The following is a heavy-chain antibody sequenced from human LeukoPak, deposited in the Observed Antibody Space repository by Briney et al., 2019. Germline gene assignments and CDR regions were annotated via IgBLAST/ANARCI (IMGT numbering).Heavy chain of an antibody. CDR1: GFTFSSYA. Sequence: GRSLRLSCAASGFTFSSYAMHWVRQAPGKGLERVAVISYDGSNKYYADSVKGRFTISRDNSKNTLYLQMNSLRAEDTAVYFCASRHCSGGGCYFAGADPFDYWGQGTLVTVSS. CDR3: ASRHCSGGGCYFAGADPFDY. D-gene: IGHD2-15*01. V-gene: IGHV3-30*14. CDR2: ISYDGSNK. J-gene: IGHJ4*02.